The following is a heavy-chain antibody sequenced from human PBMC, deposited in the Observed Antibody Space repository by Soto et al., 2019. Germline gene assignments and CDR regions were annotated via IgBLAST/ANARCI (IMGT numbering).Heavy chain of an antibody. CDR1: GDSVSSNSAA. CDR3: ARTVGWLDP. V-gene: IGHV6-1*01. D-gene: IGHD2-15*01. Sequence: PSQTLSLTCAISGDSVSSNSAAWNWIRQSPSRGLEWLGRTYYRSKWYKEYAASVRSRITINPDTSKNQFSLQLNSVSPGDTAVCYCARTVGWLDPWGQGTLVTVSS. J-gene: IGHJ5*02. CDR2: TYYRSKWYK.